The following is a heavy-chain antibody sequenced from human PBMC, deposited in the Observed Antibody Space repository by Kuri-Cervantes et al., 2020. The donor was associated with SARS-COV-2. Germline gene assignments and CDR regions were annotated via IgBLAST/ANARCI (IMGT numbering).Heavy chain of an antibody. CDR1: GFTFSSYW. CDR3: AREPQGYSGYDYFDY. V-gene: IGHV3-7*01. D-gene: IGHD5-12*01. Sequence: ETLSLTCAASGFTFSSYWMSWVRQAPGKGLEWVANIKQDGSEKYYVDFVKGRFTISRDNAKNSLYLQMNSLRAEDTAVYYCAREPQGYSGYDYFDYWGQGTLVTVSS. J-gene: IGHJ4*02. CDR2: IKQDGSEK.